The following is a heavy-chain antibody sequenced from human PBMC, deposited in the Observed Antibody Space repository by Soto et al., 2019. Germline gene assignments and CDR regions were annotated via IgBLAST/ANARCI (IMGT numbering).Heavy chain of an antibody. CDR1: GFTFSGFG. CDR2: ITPSASYI. D-gene: IGHD6-13*01. J-gene: IGHJ6*02. Sequence: EVQLVESGGGLVKPGGSLRLSCAASGFTFSGFGMNWVRRAQGKGLEWVSSITPSASYIYYADSVKGRFTISRDNAKNSLYLQMNSLRAEDAAVYHCARGRSGSSWYGLGGMDVWGQGTTVTVSS. CDR3: ARGRSGSSWYGLGGMDV. V-gene: IGHV3-21*01.